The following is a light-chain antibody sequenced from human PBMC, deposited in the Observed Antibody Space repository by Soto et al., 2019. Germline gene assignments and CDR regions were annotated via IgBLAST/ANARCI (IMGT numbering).Light chain of an antibody. V-gene: IGLV2-11*01. J-gene: IGLJ3*02. CDR1: TSDVGGYNY. CDR2: DVT. Sequence: QSALTQPRSVSGSPGQSVTISCTGTTSDVGGYNYVSWYQQHPSKAPKLMIYDVTKRPSGVPDRFSGSKSGTSASLAISGLQSEDEAEYYCAAWDDSLNGLLFGGGTKLTVL. CDR3: AAWDDSLNGLL.